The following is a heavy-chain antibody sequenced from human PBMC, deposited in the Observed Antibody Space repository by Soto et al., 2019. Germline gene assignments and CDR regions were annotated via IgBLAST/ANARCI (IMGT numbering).Heavy chain of an antibody. CDR2: MNSDGTTT. J-gene: IGHJ6*02. CDR3: LRDGYPAWVYGVEV. V-gene: IGHV3-74*01. D-gene: IGHD1-1*01. CDR1: GFTVSSYW. Sequence: PGWALRLSCAASGFTVSSYWMHLVRQAPGKGLAWVSRMNSDGTTTNYADSVKGRFTTSRDNARKTLYLQMNSLRAEDTAVYYCLRDGYPAWVYGVEVWGQGTTVTVSS.